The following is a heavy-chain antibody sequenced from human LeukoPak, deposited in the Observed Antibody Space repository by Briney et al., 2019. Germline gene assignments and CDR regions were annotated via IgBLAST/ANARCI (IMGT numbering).Heavy chain of an antibody. CDR1: GGSISSSSYY. Sequence: PSETLSLTCTVSGGSISSSSYYWGWIRQPPGKGLEWIGSIYYSGSTYYNPSLKSRVTISVDTSKNQFSLKLSSVTAADTAVYYCARRDSSGYYVVEYFQHWGQGTLVTVSS. CDR2: IYYSGST. CDR3: ARRDSSGYYVVEYFQH. V-gene: IGHV4-39*01. J-gene: IGHJ1*01. D-gene: IGHD3-22*01.